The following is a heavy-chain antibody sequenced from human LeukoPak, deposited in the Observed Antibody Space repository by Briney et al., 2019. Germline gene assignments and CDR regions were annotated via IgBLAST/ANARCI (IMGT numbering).Heavy chain of an antibody. D-gene: IGHD5-24*01. CDR3: AKVSGWLQLYTY. Sequence: GGSLRLSCAASGFTFNTYTMYWVRQAPGKGLEWVSGISNSGGSTYYADSVKGRFTISRDNSKNTLYLEMNSLRAEDTAVYYCAKVSGWLQLYTYWGQGTQVTVSS. CDR1: GFTFNTYT. V-gene: IGHV3-23*01. J-gene: IGHJ4*02. CDR2: ISNSGGST.